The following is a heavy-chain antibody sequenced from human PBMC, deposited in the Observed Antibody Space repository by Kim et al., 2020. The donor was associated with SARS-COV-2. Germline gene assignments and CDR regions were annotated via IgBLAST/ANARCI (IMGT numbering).Heavy chain of an antibody. V-gene: IGHV3-7*01. J-gene: IGHJ4*02. CDR1: GFTFSSYW. Sequence: GGSLRLSCAASGFTFSSYWMSWVRQAPGKGLEWVANIKQDGSEKYYVDSVKGRFTISRDNAKNSLYLQMNSLRAEDTAVYYCARDRAAMHFGVVTNPLFDYWGQGTLVTVSS. CDR2: IKQDGSEK. D-gene: IGHD3-3*01. CDR3: ARDRAAMHFGVVTNPLFDY.